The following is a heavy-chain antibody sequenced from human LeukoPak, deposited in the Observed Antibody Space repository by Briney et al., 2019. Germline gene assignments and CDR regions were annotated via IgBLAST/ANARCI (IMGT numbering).Heavy chain of an antibody. J-gene: IGHJ4*02. CDR1: GGTFSSYD. V-gene: IGHV1-69*05. D-gene: IGHD1-26*01. CDR2: IIPIFGTA. Sequence: SVKVSCKASGGTFSSYDISWVRQAPGQGLEWMGVIIPIFGTANYAQKFQGRVTITTDESTSTAYMELSSLRAEDTAVYYCARDRPDIVGVSRGFDYWGQGTLVTVSS. CDR3: ARDRPDIVGVSRGFDY.